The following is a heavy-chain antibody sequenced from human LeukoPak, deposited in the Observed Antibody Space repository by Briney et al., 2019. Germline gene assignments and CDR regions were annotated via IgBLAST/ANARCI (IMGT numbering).Heavy chain of an antibody. CDR2: INPNSGGT. CDR1: GYTFTDYY. D-gene: IGHD5-24*01. V-gene: IGHV1-2*02. J-gene: IGHJ3*02. Sequence: ASVKVSCKASGYTFTDYYMHWVRRAPGQGLEWMGWINPNSGGTDYAQKFQGGVTMTWDTSISTAYMELSRLRSDDTAVYYCARVGPIDGYHGIAFDIWGQGTMVTVSS. CDR3: ARVGPIDGYHGIAFDI.